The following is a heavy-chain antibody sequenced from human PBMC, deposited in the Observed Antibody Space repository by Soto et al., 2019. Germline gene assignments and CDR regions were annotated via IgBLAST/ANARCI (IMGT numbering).Heavy chain of an antibody. CDR1: GGTFSSYA. CDR2: VIPIFGTA. V-gene: IGHV1-69*06. D-gene: IGHD3-9*01. Sequence: SVKVSCKASGGTFSSYAISWVRQAPGQGLEWMGGVIPIFGTASYAQKFQGRVTITADKSTSTAYMELSSLRSEDTAVYYCARSGAFYDILTGLNWFDPWGQGTLVTVSS. J-gene: IGHJ5*02. CDR3: ARSGAFYDILTGLNWFDP.